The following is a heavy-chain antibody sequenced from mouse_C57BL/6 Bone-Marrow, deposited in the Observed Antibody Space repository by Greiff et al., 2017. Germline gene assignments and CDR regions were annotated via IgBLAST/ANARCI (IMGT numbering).Heavy chain of an antibody. J-gene: IGHJ2*01. CDR2: ISSGGSYT. D-gene: IGHD1-1*01. CDR3: ARHTNMDAPFDY. Sequence: EVQVVESGGDLVKPGGSLQLSCAASGFTFSSYGMSWVRQTPDKRLEWVATISSGGSYTYYPDSVKGRFTISRDNAKNTLYLQMSSLKSEDTAMYYCARHTNMDAPFDYGGQGITLTVSS. CDR1: GFTFSSYG. V-gene: IGHV5-6*01.